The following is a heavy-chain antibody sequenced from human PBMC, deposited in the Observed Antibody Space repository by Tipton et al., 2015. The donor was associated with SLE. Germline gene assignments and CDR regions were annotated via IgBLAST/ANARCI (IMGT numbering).Heavy chain of an antibody. D-gene: IGHD2-8*01. Sequence: TLSLTCTVSNGSISTYYWSWIRQPAGRGLEWIGRIFTSGSTNYNPSLMSRVSMSVDTSKNQFSLKLASVTAADTAVYYCARHDTNYGRNWFDPWGQGTLVTVSS. J-gene: IGHJ5*02. CDR1: NGSISTYY. V-gene: IGHV4-4*07. CDR2: IFTSGST. CDR3: ARHDTNYGRNWFDP.